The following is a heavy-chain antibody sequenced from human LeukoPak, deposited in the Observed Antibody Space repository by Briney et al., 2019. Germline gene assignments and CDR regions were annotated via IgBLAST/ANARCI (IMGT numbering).Heavy chain of an antibody. J-gene: IGHJ4*02. D-gene: IGHD6-19*01. CDR1: GGSISSSSYY. CDR3: ARTYRVAGTSYYFDY. Sequence: SETLSLTCTVSGGSISSSSYYWGWIRQPPGKGLEWIGSIYYSGSTYYNPSLKSRVTISVDTSKNQFSLKLSSVTAADTAVYYCARTYRVAGTSYYFDYWGQGTLVTVSS. V-gene: IGHV4-39*01. CDR2: IYYSGST.